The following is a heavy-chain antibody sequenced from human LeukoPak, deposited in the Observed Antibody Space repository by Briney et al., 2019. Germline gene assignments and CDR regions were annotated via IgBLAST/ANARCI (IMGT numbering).Heavy chain of an antibody. D-gene: IGHD3-10*01. Sequence: SETLSLTCTVSGGSISSYYWSWIRQPAGKGLEWIGRIYTSGSTNYNPSLKSRVTMSVDTSKNQFSLKLSSVTAADTAVYYCARASMVRGVISGAFDIWGQGTMVTVSS. CDR2: IYTSGST. V-gene: IGHV4-4*07. CDR1: GGSISSYY. J-gene: IGHJ3*02. CDR3: ARASMVRGVISGAFDI.